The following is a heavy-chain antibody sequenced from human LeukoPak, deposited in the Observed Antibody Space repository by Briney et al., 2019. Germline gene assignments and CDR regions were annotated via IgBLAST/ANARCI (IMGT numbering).Heavy chain of an antibody. J-gene: IGHJ4*02. Sequence: NPSETLSLTCTVSGGSISSYYWSWIRQPAGKGLEWIGRIYTSGSTNYNPSLKSRVTMSVDTSKNQFSLKLSSATAADTAVYYCAREFKRWRPGYCSSTSCYAFDYWGQGTLVTVSS. CDR1: GGSISSYY. D-gene: IGHD2-2*01. CDR2: IYTSGST. CDR3: AREFKRWRPGYCSSTSCYAFDY. V-gene: IGHV4-4*07.